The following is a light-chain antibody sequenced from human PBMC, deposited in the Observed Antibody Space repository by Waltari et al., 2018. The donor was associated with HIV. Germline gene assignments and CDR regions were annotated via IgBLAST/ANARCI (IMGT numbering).Light chain of an antibody. J-gene: IGLJ3*02. V-gene: IGLV1-44*01. CDR3: ASWDASLNGWV. CDR2: GNY. Sequence: QSVVTQPPSVSGTPGQTVTIPCSGSTSTSGMNTINCYQHPPGPAPKRLIYGNYQRPSGVPDRFSASKSGTSASLAISGLQSEDEADYYCASWDASLNGWVFGGGTKLTVL. CDR1: TSTSGMNT.